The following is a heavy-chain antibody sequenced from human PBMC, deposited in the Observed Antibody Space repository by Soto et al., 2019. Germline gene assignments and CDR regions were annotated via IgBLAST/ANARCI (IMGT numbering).Heavy chain of an antibody. V-gene: IGHV4-59*01. J-gene: IGHJ5*02. CDR3: ARDGYGDSRGYYLPNWFDP. D-gene: IGHD3-22*01. Sequence: SETLSLTCTVSGGSISSYYWSWIRQPPGKGLEWIGYIYYSGSTNYNPSLKSRVTISVDTSKNQFSLKLSSVTAADTAVYYCARDGYGDSRGYYLPNWFDPWGQGTLVPVYS. CDR2: IYYSGST. CDR1: GGSISSYY.